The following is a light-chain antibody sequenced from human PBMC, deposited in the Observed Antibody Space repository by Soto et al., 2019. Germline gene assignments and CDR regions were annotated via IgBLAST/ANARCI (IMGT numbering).Light chain of an antibody. Sequence: DIQMTQSPSSLSTSVGDRVTITCRASQAISIYLAWYQQKPGKVPKLLIYAASTLQSGVPSRFIGSGSGTDFTLTISSLQPEDVATYYCQKYNSAPPTFGQGTKVEIK. J-gene: IGKJ1*01. V-gene: IGKV1-27*01. CDR1: QAISIY. CDR2: AAS. CDR3: QKYNSAPPT.